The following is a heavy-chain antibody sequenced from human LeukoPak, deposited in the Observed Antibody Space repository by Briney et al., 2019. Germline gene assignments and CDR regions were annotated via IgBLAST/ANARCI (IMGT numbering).Heavy chain of an antibody. V-gene: IGHV1-2*02. CDR2: INPNSGGT. CDR3: ARDQPDAFDI. Sequence: GASVKVSCKASGYTFSGYYMHWVRQAPGQGLEWMGWINPNSGGTNYAQKFQGRVTMTRDTSISTAYMELSTLRSDDTAVYYCARDQPDAFDIWGQGTMVTVSS. CDR1: GYTFSGYY. J-gene: IGHJ3*02.